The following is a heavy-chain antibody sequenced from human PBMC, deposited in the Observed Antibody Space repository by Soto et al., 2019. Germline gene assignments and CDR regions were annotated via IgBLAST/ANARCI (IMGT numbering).Heavy chain of an antibody. CDR3: ARDPIAVAPSGMDV. CDR1: GFTFSSYS. V-gene: IGHV3-21*01. J-gene: IGHJ6*02. D-gene: IGHD6-19*01. CDR2: ISSSSSYI. Sequence: EVQLVESGGGLVKPGGSLRLSCAASGFTFSSYSMNWVRQAPGKGLEWVSSISSSSSYIYYADSVKGRFTISRDNAKNSLYLQLNSLRAEDTAVYYCARDPIAVAPSGMDVWGQGTTVTVSS.